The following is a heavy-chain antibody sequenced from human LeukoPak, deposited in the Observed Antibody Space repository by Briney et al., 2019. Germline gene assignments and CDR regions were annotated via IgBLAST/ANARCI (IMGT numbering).Heavy chain of an antibody. CDR2: IYSSGST. CDR3: ASRSGYSYGDFDY. D-gene: IGHD5-18*01. V-gene: IGHV4-39*07. CDR1: GFTFSSYG. J-gene: IGHJ4*02. Sequence: GSLRLSCAASGFTFSSYGMHWVRQPPGKGLEWIGIIYSSGSTYSNPSLKSRVTISLDTSKSQLSLKVSSVTAADTAVYYCASRSGYSYGDFDYWGQGTLVTVSS.